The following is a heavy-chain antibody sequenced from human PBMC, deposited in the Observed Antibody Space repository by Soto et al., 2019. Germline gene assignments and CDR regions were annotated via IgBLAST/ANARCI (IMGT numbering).Heavy chain of an antibody. CDR1: GFTFSSYA. V-gene: IGHV3-23*01. CDR3: AKDKLRIAAADDAFDI. Sequence: GGSLRLSCAASGFTFSSYAMSWVRQAPGKGLEWVSAISGSGGSTYYADSVKGRFTISRDNSKNTLYLQMNSLRAEDTAVYYCAKDKLRIAAADDAFDIWGQGTMVTVSS. D-gene: IGHD6-13*01. CDR2: ISGSGGST. J-gene: IGHJ3*02.